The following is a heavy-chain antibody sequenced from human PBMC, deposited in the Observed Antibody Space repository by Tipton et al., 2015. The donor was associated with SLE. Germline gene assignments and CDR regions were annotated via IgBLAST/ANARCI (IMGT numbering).Heavy chain of an antibody. V-gene: IGHV4-31*03. D-gene: IGHD1-26*01. CDR2: IYYSGST. Sequence: TLSLTCTVSGGSISSGGYYWSWIRQHPGKGLEWIGYIYYSGSTYYNPSLKSRVTISVDTSKNQFSLKLSSVTAADTAVYYCARLSGVRYAFDIWGQGTMVTVSS. CDR1: GGSISSGGYY. CDR3: ARLSGVRYAFDI. J-gene: IGHJ3*02.